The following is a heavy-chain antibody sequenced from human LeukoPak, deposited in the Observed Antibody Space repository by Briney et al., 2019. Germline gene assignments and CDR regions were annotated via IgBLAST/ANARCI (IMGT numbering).Heavy chain of an antibody. J-gene: IGHJ4*02. CDR3: AXXXXXVYXXX. D-gene: IGHD6-6*01. Sequence: GGSLRLSCAASGFTFTSYWMSWVRQAPGKGLEWVANIKQDGSERYYVDSVKGRFTISRDNAKNSLYLQMNSLRAEDTGVYYCAXXXXXVYXXXWGQGTLVTVSS. CDR2: IKQDGSER. CDR1: GFTFTSYW. V-gene: IGHV3-7*01.